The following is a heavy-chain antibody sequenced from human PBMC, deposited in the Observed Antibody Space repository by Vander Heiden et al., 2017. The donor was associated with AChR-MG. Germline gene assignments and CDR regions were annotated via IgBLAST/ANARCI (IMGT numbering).Heavy chain of an antibody. CDR1: GFTFSSYA. CDR2: ISYDGSNK. CDR3: ARPHGDYAPQAFDI. Sequence: QVQLVASGGGVAQPGRSLRLPCAASGFTFSSYAMHWVRQGPGKGLEWVAVISYDGSNKYYADSVKGRFTISRDNSKNTLYLQMNSLRAEDTAVYYCARPHGDYAPQAFDIWGQGTMVTVSS. D-gene: IGHD4-17*01. J-gene: IGHJ3*02. V-gene: IGHV3-30-3*01.